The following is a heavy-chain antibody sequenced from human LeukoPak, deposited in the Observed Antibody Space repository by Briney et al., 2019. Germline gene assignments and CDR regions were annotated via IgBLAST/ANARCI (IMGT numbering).Heavy chain of an antibody. CDR3: ARLGCTDGSCYSGAGYYYYGMDV. CDR2: INHRGSA. V-gene: IGHV4-34*01. CDR1: GGSFSGYY. J-gene: IGHJ6*02. Sequence: SETLSLTCAVYGGSFSGYYWSWIRQPPGKGLEWIGEINHRGSANYNSSLKTRVTISVDTSKNQFSLNLSSVTAADTAVYYCARLGCTDGSCYSGAGYYYYGMDVWGQGTTVTVSS. D-gene: IGHD2-15*01.